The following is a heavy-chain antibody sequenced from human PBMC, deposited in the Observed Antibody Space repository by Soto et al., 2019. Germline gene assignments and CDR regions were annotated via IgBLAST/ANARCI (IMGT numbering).Heavy chain of an antibody. V-gene: IGHV3-33*01. Sequence: QVQLVESGGGVVQPGRSLRLSSAASGFSFSSYGMPWVRQAPGKGLECVALIWYTGSNTYYADSVKGRCTISRDKSKTTLYLQMNSLSAEDTAVSFCARDRGGTAMFYGMDVWGQGTTVTVSS. CDR2: IWYTGSNT. J-gene: IGHJ6*02. CDR3: ARDRGGTAMFYGMDV. D-gene: IGHD2-2*01. CDR1: GFSFSSYG.